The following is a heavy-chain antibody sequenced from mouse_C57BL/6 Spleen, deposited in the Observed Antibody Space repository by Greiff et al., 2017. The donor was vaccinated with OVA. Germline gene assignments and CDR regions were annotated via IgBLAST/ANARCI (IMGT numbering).Heavy chain of an antibody. V-gene: IGHV1-82*01. D-gene: IGHD4-1*01. CDR2: IYPGDGDT. CDR1: GYAFSSSW. CDR3: ARSLGRGYFDY. Sequence: VQLQQSGPELVKPGASVKISCKASGYAFSSSWMNWVKQRPGKGLEWIGRIYPGDGDTNYNGKFKGKATLTADKSASTAYMQLSSLTSEDSAVYVCARSLGRGYFDYWGQGTTLTVSS. J-gene: IGHJ2*01.